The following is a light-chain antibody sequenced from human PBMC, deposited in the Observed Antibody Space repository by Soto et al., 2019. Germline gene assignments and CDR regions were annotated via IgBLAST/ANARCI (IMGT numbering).Light chain of an antibody. Sequence: DIQMTQSPSTLSASVGDRVTITCRASQSISSWLAWYQQKPGKAPKLLIYDASSLESGVPSRFSGSGSGTEFTLPISSLQPDDFATYYCQYYNSYSFGPGTKVDIK. CDR3: QYYNSYS. CDR2: DAS. J-gene: IGKJ3*01. CDR1: QSISSW. V-gene: IGKV1-5*01.